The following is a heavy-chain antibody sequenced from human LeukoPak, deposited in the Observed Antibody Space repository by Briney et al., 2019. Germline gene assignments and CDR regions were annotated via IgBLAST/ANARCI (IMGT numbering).Heavy chain of an antibody. CDR2: IYSGGST. V-gene: IGHV3-53*01. D-gene: IGHD1-14*01. J-gene: IGHJ4*02. CDR3: TTHLPYNY. Sequence: GGSLRLSCAASGFTVSSNYMSWVRQAPGKGLEWVSVIYSGGSTYYADSVKGRFTISRDNSKNTLFLQMNSLKTEDTAVYYCTTHLPYNYWGQGTLVTVSS. CDR1: GFTVSSNY.